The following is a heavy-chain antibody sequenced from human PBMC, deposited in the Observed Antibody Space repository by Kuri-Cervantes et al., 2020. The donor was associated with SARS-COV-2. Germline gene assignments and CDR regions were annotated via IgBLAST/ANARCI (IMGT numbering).Heavy chain of an antibody. Sequence: SETLSLTCTVSGGSISSNYWSWIRQPPGKGLEWIGYIYYSGSTNYNPSLKSRITISVDTSKNQFSLNLTSVTAADTAVYFCARDRIVGANVDAFDIWGQGTMVTVSS. CDR2: IYYSGST. J-gene: IGHJ3*02. D-gene: IGHD1-26*01. V-gene: IGHV4-59*01. CDR3: ARDRIVGANVDAFDI. CDR1: GGSISSNY.